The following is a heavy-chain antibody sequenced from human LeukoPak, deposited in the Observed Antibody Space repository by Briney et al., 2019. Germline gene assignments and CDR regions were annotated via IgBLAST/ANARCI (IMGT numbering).Heavy chain of an antibody. D-gene: IGHD3-10*01. Sequence: SETLSLTRSVSGGFISSYYRSWIRQPPGQGPIWTRYIYYSGSTNYNPSLKSRVTISVDSSKNQFSLKLSSVTAADTAVYYCARDSPYYYGSGSATYYMDVWGKGTTVTISS. CDR2: IYYSGST. J-gene: IGHJ6*03. CDR3: ARDSPYYYGSGSATYYMDV. V-gene: IGHV4-59*01. CDR1: GGFISSYY.